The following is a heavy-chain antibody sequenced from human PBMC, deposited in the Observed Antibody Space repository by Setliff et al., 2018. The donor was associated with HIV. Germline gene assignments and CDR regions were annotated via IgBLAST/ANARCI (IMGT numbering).Heavy chain of an antibody. V-gene: IGHV3-74*01. D-gene: IGHD3-16*01. CDR3: ARSGGIGNYHWDV. J-gene: IGHJ6*03. CDR1: GFTFSSYW. CDR2: MNSDGSTI. Sequence: PGGSLRLSCEASGFTFSSYWMHWVRQAPGKGLVWVSRMNSDGSTINYADSVKGRFTISRNDAEKSLYLQMNSLGAEDTAVYYCARSGGIGNYHWDVWGKGTTVTVSS.